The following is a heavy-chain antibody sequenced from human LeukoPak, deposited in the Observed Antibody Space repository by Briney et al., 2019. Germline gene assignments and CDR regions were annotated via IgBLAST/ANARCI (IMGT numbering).Heavy chain of an antibody. V-gene: IGHV4-28*05. Sequence: PSDTLSLTCAVSGYSISTSNYWVWIRQPPGKGPEWIGHIYYSGGIYYNPSLKSRVTVSVDTSKNQFSLKLSSVTAVDTAVYYCARKATTGPTKAAFDIWGQGTMVTVSS. CDR3: ARKATTGPTKAAFDI. D-gene: IGHD4-17*01. CDR2: IYYSGGI. CDR1: GYSISTSNY. J-gene: IGHJ3*02.